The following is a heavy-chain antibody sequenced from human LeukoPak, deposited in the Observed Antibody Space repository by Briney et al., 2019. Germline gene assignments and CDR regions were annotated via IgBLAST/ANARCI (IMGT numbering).Heavy chain of an antibody. V-gene: IGHV1-2*02. D-gene: IGHD4-17*01. J-gene: IGHJ5*02. CDR1: GYSFTYYY. CDR3: ARGSMTTVTIDNWFDP. Sequence: ASVKVSCKASGYSFTYYYIHWVRQAPGQGLEWMGWISPDSGGTNNAQEFQGRVTMTRDTSISTAYMELSRLRSDDTAVYYCARGSMTTVTIDNWFDPWGQGTLVTVSS. CDR2: ISPDSGGT.